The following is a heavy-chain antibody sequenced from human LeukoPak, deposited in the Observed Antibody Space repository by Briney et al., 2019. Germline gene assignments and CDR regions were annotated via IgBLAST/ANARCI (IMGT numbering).Heavy chain of an antibody. V-gene: IGHV1-69*04. J-gene: IGHJ4*02. Sequence: SVKVSCKASGGTFSSYAISWVRQAPGQGLEWMGRIIPILGIANYAQKFQGRVTITADKSTSTAYMELSSLRSEDTAVYYCASNYYDSSGYYYVFDYWGQGTLVTVSS. CDR3: ASNYYDSSGYYYVFDY. D-gene: IGHD3-22*01. CDR2: IIPILGIA. CDR1: GGTFSSYA.